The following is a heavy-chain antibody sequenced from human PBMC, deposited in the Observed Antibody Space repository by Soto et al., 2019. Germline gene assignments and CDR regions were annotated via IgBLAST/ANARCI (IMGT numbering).Heavy chain of an antibody. V-gene: IGHV3-30-3*01. J-gene: IGHJ4*02. CDR1: GFTFSSYA. CDR3: ARDSSGYYLPDFDY. D-gene: IGHD3-22*01. Sequence: GGSLRLSCAASGFTFSSYAMHWVRQAPGKGLEWVAVISYDGSNKYYADSVKGRFTISRDNSKNTLYLQMNSLRAEDTAVYYCARDSSGYYLPDFDYWGQGTLVTVSS. CDR2: ISYDGSNK.